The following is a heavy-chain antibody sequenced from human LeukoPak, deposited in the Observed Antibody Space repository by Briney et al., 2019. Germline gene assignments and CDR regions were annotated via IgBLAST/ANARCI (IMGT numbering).Heavy chain of an antibody. CDR2: ISYDGSNK. CDR1: GFTFSSYG. CDR3: AKDRVYYYGSGGVDY. V-gene: IGHV3-30*18. J-gene: IGHJ4*02. Sequence: GGSLRLSCAASGFTFSSYGMHWVRQAPGKGLEWVAVISYDGSNKYYADSVKGRFTISRDNSKNTLYLQMNSLRAEDTAVYYCAKDRVYYYGSGGVDYWGQGALVTVSS. D-gene: IGHD3-10*01.